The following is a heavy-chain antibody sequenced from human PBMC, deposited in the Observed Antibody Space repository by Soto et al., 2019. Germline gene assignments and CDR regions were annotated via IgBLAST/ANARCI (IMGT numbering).Heavy chain of an antibody. V-gene: IGHV3-23*01. J-gene: IGHJ4*02. CDR2: ISGIGGTT. CDR3: AREYSSAWKTFAY. D-gene: IGHD6-19*01. Sequence: EVQLLESGGGLVQPGGSLRLSCAASGFTFNSYAMSWVRQSPGKGLEWVSVISGIGGTTYYADSVKGRLTISRDNSKNTLYLKMNSLRAEDTAVYYCAREYSSAWKTFAYWGQGTLVTVSS. CDR1: GFTFNSYA.